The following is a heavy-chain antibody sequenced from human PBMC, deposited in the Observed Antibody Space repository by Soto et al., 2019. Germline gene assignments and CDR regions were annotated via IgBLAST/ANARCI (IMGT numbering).Heavy chain of an antibody. CDR1: GGTFSSYA. CDR3: ARGLVVGATSYYYGMDV. Sequence: SVKVSCKASGGTFSSYAISWVRQAPGQGLEWMGGIIPIFGTANYAQKFQGRVTITADESTSTAYMELSSLRSEDTAVYYCARGLVVGATSYYYGMDVWGQGTTVTVSS. D-gene: IGHD1-26*01. V-gene: IGHV1-69*13. J-gene: IGHJ6*02. CDR2: IIPIFGTA.